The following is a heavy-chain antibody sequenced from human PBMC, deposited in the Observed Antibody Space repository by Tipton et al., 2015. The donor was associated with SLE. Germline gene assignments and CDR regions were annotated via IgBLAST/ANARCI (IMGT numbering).Heavy chain of an antibody. J-gene: IGHJ4*02. CDR1: GDSISSGGDY. CDR3: ARATDTAEFDY. CDR2: IYHSGTT. V-gene: IGHV4-31*03. D-gene: IGHD5-18*01. Sequence: TLSLTCSVSGDSISSGGDYWSWIRQHPGKGLEYIGCIYHSGTTFYNPSLESRVTISVDTSNNQFSLKMSSVTAADTAVYYCARATDTAEFDYWGQGDLVTVSS.